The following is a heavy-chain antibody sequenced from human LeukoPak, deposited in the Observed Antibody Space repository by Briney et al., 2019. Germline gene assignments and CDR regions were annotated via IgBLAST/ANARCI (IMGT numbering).Heavy chain of an antibody. J-gene: IGHJ4*02. CDR3: VRGDDYIFDY. D-gene: IGHD4-11*01. Sequence: PSETLSLTCAVSGDPITSANWWSWVRQSPGKGLEWIGEISHSGATNHNPSLKSRVTMSLDKSKNQLSLRVNSVPAADAAVYYCVRGDDYIFDYWGQGTLVTVSS. CDR2: ISHSGAT. CDR1: GDPITSANW. V-gene: IGHV4-4*02.